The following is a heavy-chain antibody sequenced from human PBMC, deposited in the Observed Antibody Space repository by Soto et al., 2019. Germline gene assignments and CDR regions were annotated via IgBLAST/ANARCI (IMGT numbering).Heavy chain of an antibody. CDR2: INPNNGGT. V-gene: IGHV1-2*02. CDR1: GYTFTGYY. CDR3: ARAGIAAAGSGEYAMDV. Sequence: ASVKVSCKTSGYTFTGYYIHWVRQAPGQELEWMGWINPNNGGTKYAQKFQGRVTLTIDTSINTAHMDLSRLRSDDTAVYFCARAGIAAAGSGEYAMDVWGQGTTVTVSS. J-gene: IGHJ6*02. D-gene: IGHD6-13*01.